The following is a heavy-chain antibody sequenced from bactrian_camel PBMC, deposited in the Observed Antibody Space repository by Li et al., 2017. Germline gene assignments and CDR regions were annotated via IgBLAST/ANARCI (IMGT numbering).Heavy chain of an antibody. V-gene: IGHV3-3*01. CDR2: IRRDDLT. CDR1: GRTYKDYC. CDR3: AADCRRNLRTHSY. J-gene: IGHJ4*01. Sequence: HVQLVESGGGSAQAGGSLRVSCAVSGRTYKDYCMGWFRQAPGKEREAVAAIRRDDLTAYTDSVKGRFTISQNNSQTTMYLQMNSLQIEDTAIYYCAADCRRNLRTHSYWGQGTQVTVS.